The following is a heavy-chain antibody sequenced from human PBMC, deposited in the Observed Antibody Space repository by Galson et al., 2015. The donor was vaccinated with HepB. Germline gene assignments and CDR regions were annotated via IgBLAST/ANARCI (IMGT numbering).Heavy chain of an antibody. D-gene: IGHD3-10*01. CDR3: AREVITMVQGVHYYMDV. Sequence: SLRLSCAASGFTFSDYYMSWIRQAPGKGLEWVSYISSSGSTIYYADSVKGRFTISRDNAKNSLYLQMNSLRAEDTAVYYCAREVITMVQGVHYYMDVWGKGTTVTVSS. J-gene: IGHJ6*03. CDR1: GFTFSDYY. V-gene: IGHV3-11*01. CDR2: ISSSGSTI.